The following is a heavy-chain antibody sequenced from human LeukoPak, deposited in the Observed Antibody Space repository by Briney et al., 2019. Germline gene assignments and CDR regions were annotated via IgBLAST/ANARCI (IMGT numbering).Heavy chain of an antibody. Sequence: SETLSLTCTASGGSISSGSYYWSWIRQPAGKGLEWIGRIYTSGSTNYNPSLKSRVTISVDTSKNQFSLKLSSVTAADTAVYYCARESGEVWSGYYDYYYYGMDVWGQGTTVTVSS. CDR1: GGSISSGSYY. CDR3: ARESGEVWSGYYDYYYYGMDV. D-gene: IGHD3-3*01. V-gene: IGHV4-61*02. CDR2: IYTSGST. J-gene: IGHJ6*02.